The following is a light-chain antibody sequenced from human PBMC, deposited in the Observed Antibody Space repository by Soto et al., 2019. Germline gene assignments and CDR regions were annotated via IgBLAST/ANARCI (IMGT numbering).Light chain of an antibody. CDR1: QSVSYY. CDR3: QQRNNWPRT. CDR2: DAS. Sequence: EVLLTQFPGTLSLSPGERATLSCRASQSVSYYLAWYQQKPGQAPRLLIHDASTRATGIPAWFSGSGSGTDFTLTISSLEPEDFAVYYYQQRNNWPRTFGQGTKVEIK. V-gene: IGKV3-11*01. J-gene: IGKJ1*01.